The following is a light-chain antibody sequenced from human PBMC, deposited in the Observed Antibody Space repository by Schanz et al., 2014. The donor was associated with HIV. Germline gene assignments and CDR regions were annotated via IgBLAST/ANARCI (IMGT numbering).Light chain of an antibody. Sequence: DIQVTQSPSTLSASVGDRVTITCRASESISSWLAWYQQKPGKAPKLLIYKASSLESGVPSRFSGSGSGTEFTLTISSLQSEDFALYYCQQYSNWPWTFGLGTMVEIK. CDR1: ESISSW. J-gene: IGKJ1*01. CDR3: QQYSNWPWT. CDR2: KAS. V-gene: IGKV1-5*03.